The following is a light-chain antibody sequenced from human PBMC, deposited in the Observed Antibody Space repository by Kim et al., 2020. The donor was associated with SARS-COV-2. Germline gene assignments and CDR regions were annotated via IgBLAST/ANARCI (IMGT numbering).Light chain of an antibody. CDR3: EAWDDSLNGVV. CDR2: TYG. Sequence: GKNVTIACSGSRSNIDFNSVNWYHQVPGTAPKLLIYTYGQRPSGVPDRFSGSKSGTSASLAISGLQSEDEGVYYCEAWDDSLNGVVFGGGTQLTVL. V-gene: IGLV1-44*01. J-gene: IGLJ2*01. CDR1: RSNIDFNS.